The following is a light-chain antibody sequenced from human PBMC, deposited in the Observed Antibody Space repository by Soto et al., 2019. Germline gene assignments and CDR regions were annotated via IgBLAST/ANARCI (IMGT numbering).Light chain of an antibody. Sequence: EIVMTQSPATLSVSPGERVTLSCRASQSVSSNLAWYQQKPGQAPRLLIYGASTRATGIPARFSGSESGTEFTLTISSLQSEDFAVYYCQHYNNWPRTFGQGTKEEIK. J-gene: IGKJ1*01. CDR2: GAS. CDR1: QSVSSN. CDR3: QHYNNWPRT. V-gene: IGKV3-15*01.